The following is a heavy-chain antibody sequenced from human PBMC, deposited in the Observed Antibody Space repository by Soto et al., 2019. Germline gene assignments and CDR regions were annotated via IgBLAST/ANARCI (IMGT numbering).Heavy chain of an antibody. V-gene: IGHV3-9*01. Sequence: EVQLVESGGGLVQPGRSLRLSCAASGFIFDDYAMHWVRQAPGKCLEWVAVISGNSGSLGYADSVKGRFTISRDNAKNSLYLQMNRLRAEDTALYYCAKDRYSSSAYYYYGMDAWGQGTTVTVSS. J-gene: IGHJ6*02. CDR2: ISGNSGSL. D-gene: IGHD6-6*01. CDR1: GFIFDDYA. CDR3: AKDRYSSSAYYYYGMDA.